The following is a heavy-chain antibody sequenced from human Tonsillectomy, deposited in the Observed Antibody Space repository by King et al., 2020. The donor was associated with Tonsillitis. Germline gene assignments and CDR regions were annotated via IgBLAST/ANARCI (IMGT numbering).Heavy chain of an antibody. V-gene: IGHV2-70*04. D-gene: IGHD3-16*01. CDR2: IDWDADK. Sequence: VTLKESGPALVKPTQTLTLTCTFSGFSLSTSGMRVSWIRQAPGKALEWLARIDWDADKFYSTSLKTRVTISKDPPKHQVVLTLTNVDPVDTATYYCARSSPGEYFDYWGQGALVTVSS. CDR3: ARSSPGEYFDY. J-gene: IGHJ4*02. CDR1: GFSLSTSGMR.